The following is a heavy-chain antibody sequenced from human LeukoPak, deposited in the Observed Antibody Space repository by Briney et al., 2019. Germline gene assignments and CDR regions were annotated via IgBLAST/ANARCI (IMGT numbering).Heavy chain of an antibody. CDR1: GGSFSGYC. CDR2: INHSGST. V-gene: IGHV4-34*01. CDR3: TRGKPETVFDS. J-gene: IGHJ4*01. Sequence: SETLSLTCSVYGGSFSGYCWSWIRQPPGKGLEWIGEINHSGSTNYNPSLKTRVTISLDRSKDQFSLKLASVTAADTAVYYCTRGKPETVFDSWGRGTLITVSS.